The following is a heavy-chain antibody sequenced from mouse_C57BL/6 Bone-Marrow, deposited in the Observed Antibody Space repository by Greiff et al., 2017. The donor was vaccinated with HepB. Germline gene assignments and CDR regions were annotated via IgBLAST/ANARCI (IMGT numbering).Heavy chain of an antibody. CDR3: TGYLLFAY. CDR2: IDPENGDT. V-gene: IGHV14-4*01. CDR1: GFNIKDDY. D-gene: IGHD2-1*01. J-gene: IGHJ3*01. Sequence: EVNVVESGAELVRPGASVKLSCTASGFNIKDDYMHWVKQRPEQGLEWIGWIDPENGDTEYASKFQGKATITADTSSNTAYLQLSSRTSEDTAVYYCTGYLLFAYWGQGTLVTVSA.